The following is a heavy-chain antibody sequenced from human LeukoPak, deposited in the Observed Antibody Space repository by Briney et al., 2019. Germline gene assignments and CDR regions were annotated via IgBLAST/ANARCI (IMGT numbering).Heavy chain of an antibody. Sequence: ASVKVSCKASGYTFTDYFMNWVRHAPGQGLEWVGWINPKSGGTVYAQKFQGRVTMTRDTSSSTAYMELSRLRFDDTVVYYCARGPRITIFGVVMANDAFDIWGQGTMVTVSS. CDR3: ARGPRITIFGVVMANDAFDI. D-gene: IGHD3-3*01. CDR1: GYTFTDYF. CDR2: INPKSGGT. V-gene: IGHV1-2*02. J-gene: IGHJ3*02.